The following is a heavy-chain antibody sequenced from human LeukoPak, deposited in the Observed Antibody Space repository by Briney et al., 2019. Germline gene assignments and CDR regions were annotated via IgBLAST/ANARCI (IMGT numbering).Heavy chain of an antibody. CDR3: ARDSYGRAFDY. CDR1: GFTFSSYS. D-gene: IGHD5-18*01. J-gene: IGHJ4*02. CDR2: ISSSSSTI. Sequence: GGTLRLFCAASGFTFSSYSMNWVRQAPGKGLEWVSYISSSSSTIYYADSVKGRFTISRDNAKNSLYLQMNSLRAEDTAVYYCARDSYGRAFDYWGQGTLVTVSS. V-gene: IGHV3-48*04.